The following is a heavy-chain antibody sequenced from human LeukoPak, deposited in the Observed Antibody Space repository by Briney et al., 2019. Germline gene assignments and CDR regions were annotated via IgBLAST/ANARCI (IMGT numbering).Heavy chain of an antibody. V-gene: IGHV4-38-2*02. J-gene: IGHJ4*02. CDR3: AREVSDTPWH. CDR2: IYHSGST. D-gene: IGHD2-2*02. Sequence: PSETLSLTCTVSGYSLSSGYYWGWIRQPPGKGLEWIGSIYHSGSTYYNPSLKSRVTISVDTSKNQFSLKLSSVTAADTAVYYCAREVSDTPWHWGQGTLVTVSS. CDR1: GYSLSSGYY.